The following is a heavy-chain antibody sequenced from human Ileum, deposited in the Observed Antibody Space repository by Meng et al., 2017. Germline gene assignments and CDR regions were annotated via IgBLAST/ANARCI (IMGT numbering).Heavy chain of an antibody. V-gene: IGHV3-11*01. CDR3: ATLSYSSLGY. J-gene: IGHJ4*02. CDR1: GITFSDYY. Sequence: GQLVESGGGLVKPGGSLRPSCAASGITFSDYYMSWIRQAPGKGLEWVSYISNSGSNIYYVDSVKGRFTISRDNAKNSLYLQMNSLRAEDTAVYYCATLSYSSLGYWGQGTLVTVSS. CDR2: ISNSGSNI. D-gene: IGHD1-26*01.